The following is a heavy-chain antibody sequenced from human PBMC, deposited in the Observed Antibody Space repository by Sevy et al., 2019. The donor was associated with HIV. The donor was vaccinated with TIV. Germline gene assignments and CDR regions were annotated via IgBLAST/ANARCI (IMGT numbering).Heavy chain of an antibody. Sequence: GGSLRLSCAVSGFTFSDYYMTWIRQAPGKGLEWVSYISGTGSTTYYVDSVEGRFTISRDNAKNSLYLQMNSVRADDTAVYYCARFWGMWSEMDVWIKGTTVTVSS. V-gene: IGHV3-11*04. D-gene: IGHD3-16*01. CDR3: ARFWGMWSEMDV. CDR2: ISGTGSTT. CDR1: GFTFSDYY. J-gene: IGHJ6*04.